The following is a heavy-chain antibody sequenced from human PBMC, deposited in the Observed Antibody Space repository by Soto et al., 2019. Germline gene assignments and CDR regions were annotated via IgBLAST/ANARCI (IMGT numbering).Heavy chain of an antibody. CDR3: AKGPYDILTGYLYYYYMDV. CDR1: GFTFSSYA. Sequence: GGSLRLSCAASGFTFSSYAMSWVRQAPGKGLEWVSAISGSGGSTYYADSVKGRFTISRDNSKNTLYLQMNSLRAEDTAVYYCAKGPYDILTGYLYYYYMDVWGKGTTVTVSS. D-gene: IGHD3-9*01. J-gene: IGHJ6*03. CDR2: ISGSGGST. V-gene: IGHV3-23*01.